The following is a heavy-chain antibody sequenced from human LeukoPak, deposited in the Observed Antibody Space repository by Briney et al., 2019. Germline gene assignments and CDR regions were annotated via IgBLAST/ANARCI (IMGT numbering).Heavy chain of an antibody. V-gene: IGHV3-9*01. CDR3: AKDWEYSSSWFDY. Sequence: GRSLRLSCAASGFTFDDYAMHWVRQAPGKGLEWVSGISWNSNNIAYADSVKGRFTISRDNAKHSLYLQMNSLRAEDTAVYYCAKDWEYSSSWFDYWGQGTLVTVSS. J-gene: IGHJ4*02. D-gene: IGHD6-13*01. CDR2: ISWNSNNI. CDR1: GFTFDDYA.